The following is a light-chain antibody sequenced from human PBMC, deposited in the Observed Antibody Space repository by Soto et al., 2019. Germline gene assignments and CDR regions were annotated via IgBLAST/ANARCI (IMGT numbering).Light chain of an antibody. CDR2: DAS. Sequence: IELTHSPATLSLSPWERSTLSCRASQSVSSYLAWYQQKPGQAPRLLIYDASNRATGIPARFSGSGSGTDFTLTISSLEPEDFAVYYCQQRSNWWITFGQGTRLEIK. V-gene: IGKV3-11*01. CDR1: QSVSSY. J-gene: IGKJ5*01. CDR3: QQRSNWWIT.